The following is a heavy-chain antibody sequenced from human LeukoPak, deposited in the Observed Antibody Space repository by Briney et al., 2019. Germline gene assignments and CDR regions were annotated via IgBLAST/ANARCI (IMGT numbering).Heavy chain of an antibody. V-gene: IGHV3-23*01. Sequence: QCGGSLRLSCAASRLTFSNYAMSWARHATEGGLEWVSEISGRGDRTHYTDSVKGRFTISRDNSNSTLYLQMNRLRADDTAVYYCADHNWNDDRRAVDIWRQGTVIAVSS. CDR2: ISGRGDRT. CDR1: RLTFSNYA. D-gene: IGHD1-20*01. CDR3: ADHNWNDDRRAVDI. J-gene: IGHJ3*02.